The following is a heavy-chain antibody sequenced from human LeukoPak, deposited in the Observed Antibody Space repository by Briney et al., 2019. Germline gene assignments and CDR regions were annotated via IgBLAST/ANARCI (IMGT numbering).Heavy chain of an antibody. V-gene: IGHV3-23*01. CDR1: GLTFSSYA. CDR2: ISGSGGST. D-gene: IGHD6-19*01. J-gene: IGHJ4*02. Sequence: GGPLRLSCAASGLTFSSYAMSWVRQAPGKGLEWVSAISGSGGSTYYADSVKGRFTISRDNSENTLYLQMNSLRAEDTAVYYCAKGPSSGWYRYWGQGTLVTVSS. CDR3: AKGPSSGWYRY.